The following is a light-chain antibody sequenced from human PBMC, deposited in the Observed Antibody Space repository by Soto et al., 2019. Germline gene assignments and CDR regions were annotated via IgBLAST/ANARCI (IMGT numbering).Light chain of an antibody. J-gene: IGLJ1*01. Sequence: QSVLTQPASVSGSPGQSITISCTGTSSDVGRYNHVSWYQHHPGKALKLIISEVSNRPSGVSNRFSGSKSGYTASLTISGLQAEDEADYYCNSHTSGDFRVFGTGTKVTVL. V-gene: IGLV2-14*01. CDR3: NSHTSGDFRV. CDR2: EVS. CDR1: SSDVGRYNH.